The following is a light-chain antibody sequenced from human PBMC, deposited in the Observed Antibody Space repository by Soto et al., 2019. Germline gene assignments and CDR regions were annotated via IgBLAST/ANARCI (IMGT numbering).Light chain of an antibody. Sequence: DIQMTQSPSSLSASVGDRVTITCRASQSISSYLNWYQQKPGKAPKLLIYAASSLQSGVPSRFSGSGYETDFTLTISSLQPADFATYYCQQSYSTPLTFGGGTKVEIK. J-gene: IGKJ4*01. CDR2: AAS. CDR1: QSISSY. CDR3: QQSYSTPLT. V-gene: IGKV1-39*01.